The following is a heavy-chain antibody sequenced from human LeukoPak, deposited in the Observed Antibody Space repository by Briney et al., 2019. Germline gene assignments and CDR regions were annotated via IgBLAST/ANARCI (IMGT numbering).Heavy chain of an antibody. CDR1: GFTFSTYS. D-gene: IGHD5-12*01. Sequence: PGGSLRLSCAASGFTFSTYSMNWVRQAPGKGLEWVSSISSGNSYIYYADSVKGRFTISRDNAKNSVYLQMNSLRAEDTAVYYCARLVAARALDYWGQGTLVTVSS. CDR2: ISSGNSYI. J-gene: IGHJ4*02. V-gene: IGHV3-21*01. CDR3: ARLVAARALDY.